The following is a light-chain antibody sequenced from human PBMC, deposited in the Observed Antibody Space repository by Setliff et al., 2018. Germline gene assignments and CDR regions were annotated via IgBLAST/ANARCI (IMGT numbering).Light chain of an antibody. Sequence: DIVMTQSPDSLAVSLGERATINCKSTQSLLYRSNNKNFLAWYQQKPGQPPKLLIYWASTRESGVPDRFSGSGSGTDFTLTISSLQAEDVAVYYCQQYYSSPITFGGGTKVDIK. CDR1: QSLLYRSNNKNF. CDR2: WAS. CDR3: QQYYSSPIT. J-gene: IGKJ4*01. V-gene: IGKV4-1*01.